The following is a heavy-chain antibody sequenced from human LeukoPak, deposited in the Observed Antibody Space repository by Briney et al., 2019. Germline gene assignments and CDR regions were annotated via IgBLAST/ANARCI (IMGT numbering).Heavy chain of an antibody. D-gene: IGHD2-2*02. Sequence: KHGESLKISCKGSGYSFTSYWIGWVRQMPGKGLEWMGIIYPGDSDTRYSPSFQGQVTISADKSISTAYLQWSSLKASDTAMYYCARPRGYCSSTSCHKYYFDYWGQGTLVTVSS. V-gene: IGHV5-51*01. J-gene: IGHJ4*02. CDR1: GYSFTSYW. CDR3: ARPRGYCSSTSCHKYYFDY. CDR2: IYPGDSDT.